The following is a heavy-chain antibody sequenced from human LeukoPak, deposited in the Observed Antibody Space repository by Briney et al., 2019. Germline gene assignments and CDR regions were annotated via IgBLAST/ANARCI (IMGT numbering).Heavy chain of an antibody. CDR1: GGSISSNW. CDR3: VTEPGYCTGGRCYGGWFDP. D-gene: IGHD2-15*01. J-gene: IGHJ5*02. CDR2: IQYSGRT. V-gene: IGHV4-4*02. Sequence: KPSETLSLTCAVSGGSISSNWWSWVRQPPGKGLEWIGEIQYSGRTNYNPSLKSRVTISLDTSKNQFSLKLNSVTAADTAVYYCVTEPGYCTGGRCYGGWFDPWGQGTLVTVSS.